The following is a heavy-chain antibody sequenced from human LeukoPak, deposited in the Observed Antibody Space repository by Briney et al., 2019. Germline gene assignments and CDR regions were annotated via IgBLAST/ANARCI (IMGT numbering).Heavy chain of an antibody. CDR1: GYTFTSYG. V-gene: IGHV1-18*01. CDR3: ARDSSYNYYYYGMDV. CDR2: ISAYNGNT. J-gene: IGHJ6*02. Sequence: ASVKVSCKASGYTFTSYGISWVRQAPGQGLEWMGWISAYNGNTNYAQKPQGRVTMTTDTSTSTAYMELRSLRSDDTAVYYCARDSSYNYYYYGMDVWGQGTTVTVSS. D-gene: IGHD3-10*01.